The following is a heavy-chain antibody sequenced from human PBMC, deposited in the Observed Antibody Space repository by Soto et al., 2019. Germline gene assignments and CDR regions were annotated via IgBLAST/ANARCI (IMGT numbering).Heavy chain of an antibody. CDR2: ISSSGSTI. CDR3: ARGAAVTWYYYYGMDV. V-gene: IGHV3-48*03. Sequence: GESLRRSWAASGFTISSYEMNWVRQAPGKGLEWVSYISSSGSTIYYADSVKGRFTISRDNAKNSLYLQMNSLRAEDTAVYYCARGAAVTWYYYYGMDVWGQGTTVTVSS. CDR1: GFTISSYE. D-gene: IGHD4-17*01. J-gene: IGHJ6*02.